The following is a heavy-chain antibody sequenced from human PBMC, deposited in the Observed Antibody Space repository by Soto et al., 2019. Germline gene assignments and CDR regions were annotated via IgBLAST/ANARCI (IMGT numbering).Heavy chain of an antibody. CDR1: GDSVSSGSYY. V-gene: IGHV4-61*01. J-gene: IGHJ6*02. CDR3: ARTFCSTTSCQAHGMDV. CDR2: LYYTRTT. Sequence: QVQLQESGPGLVKPSETLSLTCTVSGDSVSSGSYYWTWIRQPPGKGLEWIGYLYYTRTTNYNPSLKSRVTMSLDTSSNQFSLRLSSVTAADTAVYFSARTFCSTTSCQAHGMDVWGQGTSVTVSS. D-gene: IGHD2-2*01.